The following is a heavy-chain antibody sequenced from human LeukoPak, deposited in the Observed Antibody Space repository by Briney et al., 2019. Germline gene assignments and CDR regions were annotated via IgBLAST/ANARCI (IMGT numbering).Heavy chain of an antibody. D-gene: IGHD6-13*01. J-gene: IGHJ3*02. CDR2: INPYNGNF. Sequence: GASVTVSCKASGYIFTYTYLHWVRQAPGQGLEWLGWINPYNGNFKYDDKFQGRLTITRANSLDPIFMELTNLHSEDTALYYFVRSPLNGQQLTFDMWGQGTMVTVSS. CDR3: VRSPLNGQQLTFDM. V-gene: IGHV1-45*02. CDR1: GYIFTYTY.